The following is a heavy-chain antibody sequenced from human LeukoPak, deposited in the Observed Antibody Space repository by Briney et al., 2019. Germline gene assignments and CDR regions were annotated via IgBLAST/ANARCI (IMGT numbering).Heavy chain of an antibody. CDR2: IFPSSVEI. CDR1: GFTFSDFP. Sequence: GGSLRLSCAASGFTFSDFPMIWVRQTPGKGLEWVSTIFPSSVEIHYADSVKGRFTISRDNSRSTLSLQMDSLRAEDTAVYYCARDEIIAAAGTYLDYWGQGTLVTVSS. CDR3: ARDEIIAAAGTYLDY. J-gene: IGHJ4*02. V-gene: IGHV3-23*01. D-gene: IGHD6-13*01.